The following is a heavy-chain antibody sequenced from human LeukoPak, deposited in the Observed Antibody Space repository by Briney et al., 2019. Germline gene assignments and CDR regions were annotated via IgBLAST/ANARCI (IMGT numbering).Heavy chain of an antibody. CDR1: GYSFTSYW. V-gene: IGHV5-51*01. J-gene: IGHJ6*02. D-gene: IGHD2-15*01. CDR3: ATPPCSGGSCYSGRYGMDV. CDR2: IYPGDSDT. Sequence: GESLKISCKGSGYSFTSYWIGWVRQMPGKGLEWMGIIYPGDSDTRYSPSFQGQVTTSADKSISTAYLQWSSLKASDTAMYYCATPPCSGGSCYSGRYGMDVWGQGTTVTVSS.